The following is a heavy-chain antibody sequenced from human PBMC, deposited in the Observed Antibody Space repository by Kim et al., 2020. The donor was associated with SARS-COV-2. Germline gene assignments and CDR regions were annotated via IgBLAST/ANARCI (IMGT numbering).Heavy chain of an antibody. V-gene: IGHV1-69*13. Sequence: SVKVSCKASGGTFSSYAISWVRQAPGQGLEWMGGIIPIFGTANYAQKFQGRVTITADESTSTAYMELSSLRSEDTAVYYCATSAPPAYCGGDCYPPYWYFDLWGRGTLVTVSS. J-gene: IGHJ2*01. CDR2: IIPIFGTA. CDR3: ATSAPPAYCGGDCYPPYWYFDL. CDR1: GGTFSSYA. D-gene: IGHD2-21*02.